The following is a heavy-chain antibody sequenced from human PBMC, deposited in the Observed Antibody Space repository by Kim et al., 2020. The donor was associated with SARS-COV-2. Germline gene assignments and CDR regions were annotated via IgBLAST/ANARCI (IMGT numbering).Heavy chain of an antibody. CDR1: GFTFSSYA. V-gene: IGHV3-30*04. J-gene: IGHJ4*02. CDR2: MSYDGSNK. Sequence: GGSLRLSCAASGFTFSSYAMHWVRQAPGKGLEWVAVMSYDGSNKYYADSVKGRFTISRDNSKNTLYLQMNSLRAEDTAMYYCARGGVRLLTSLDYWGLGTLVTVSS. CDR3: ARGGVRLLTSLDY. D-gene: IGHD2-15*01.